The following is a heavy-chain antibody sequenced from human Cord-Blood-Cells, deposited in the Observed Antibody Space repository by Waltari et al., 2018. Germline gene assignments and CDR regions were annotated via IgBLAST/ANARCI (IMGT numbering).Heavy chain of an antibody. Sequence: GQLVESGGGLVQPGGSLKLSCAASGFTFSGYAMHWVAVISYDGSNKYYADSVKGRFTISRDNSKNPLYLQMNSLRAEDTAVYYCARLTIAVADFDYWGQGTLVTVSS. CDR3: ARLTIAVADFDY. CDR1: GFTFSGYA. V-gene: IGHV3-30-3*01. D-gene: IGHD6-19*01. CDR2: ISYDGSNK. J-gene: IGHJ4*02.